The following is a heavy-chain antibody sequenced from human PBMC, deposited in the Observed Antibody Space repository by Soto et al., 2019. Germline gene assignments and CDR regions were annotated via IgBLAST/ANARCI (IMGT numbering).Heavy chain of an antibody. J-gene: IGHJ4*02. CDR3: ARANYYDSSGYYFDY. V-gene: IGHV4-4*02. CDR1: GGSISSSNW. Sequence: NASETLSLTCAVSGGSISSSNWWSWVRQPPGKGLEWIGEIYHSGSTNYNPSLKSRVTISVDKSKNQFSLKLSSVTAADTAVYYCARANYYDSSGYYFDYWGQGTLVTVSS. D-gene: IGHD3-22*01. CDR2: IYHSGST.